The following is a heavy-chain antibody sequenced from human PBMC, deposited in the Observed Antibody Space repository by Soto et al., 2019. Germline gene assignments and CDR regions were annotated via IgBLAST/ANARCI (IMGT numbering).Heavy chain of an antibody. Sequence: XEALSVTCTVAGCSRSNYYWSWIRQPAGKGLEWIGRIFPSGSTNYNPSLKSRVTMSVDTSKNQFSLAFSSVTAADTAVYYCARGSLAIDYWGQGSQVTVSS. D-gene: IGHD3-16*02. J-gene: IGHJ4*02. CDR1: GCSRSNYY. V-gene: IGHV4-4*07. CDR2: IFPSGST. CDR3: ARGSLAIDY.